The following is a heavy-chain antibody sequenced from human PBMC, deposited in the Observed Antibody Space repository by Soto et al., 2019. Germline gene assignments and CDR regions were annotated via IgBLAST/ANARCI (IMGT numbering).Heavy chain of an antibody. J-gene: IGHJ1*01. D-gene: IGHD4-17*01. V-gene: IGHV3-7*01. CDR3: ARGLLPDYGDYGYFQY. Sequence: EVQLVESGGGLVQPGGSLRLSCAASGFRFIDYWMTWVRQAPGKGMEWVANIKHEGIEKRDADSVKGRFTIARDNAKSSLDLQMNSLTADDTAVYYCARGLLPDYGDYGYFQYWGRGTLVAVSS. CDR2: IKHEGIEK. CDR1: GFRFIDYW.